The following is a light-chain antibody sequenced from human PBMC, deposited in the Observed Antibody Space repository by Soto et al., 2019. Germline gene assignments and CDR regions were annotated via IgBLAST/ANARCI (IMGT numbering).Light chain of an antibody. J-gene: IGLJ3*02. Sequence: QSALTQPASVSGSPGQSITISCTGTSSDFGAYNYVSWYQQHPGKAPKLMIYDVSNRPSGVSNRFSGSKSGNTASLTISGLQAEDEADYYCSSYTSSSAQVVFGGGTKVTVL. V-gene: IGLV2-14*01. CDR3: SSYTSSSAQVV. CDR1: SSDFGAYNY. CDR2: DVS.